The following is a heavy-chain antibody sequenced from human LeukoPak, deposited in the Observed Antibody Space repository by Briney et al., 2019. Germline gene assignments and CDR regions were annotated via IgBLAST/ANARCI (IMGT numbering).Heavy chain of an antibody. J-gene: IGHJ2*01. CDR1: GGSISSGSYY. D-gene: IGHD3-22*01. V-gene: IGHV4-61*02. CDR2: IYLSGST. Sequence: SETLSLTCTVSGGSISSGSYYWSWIRQPAGRGLEWIGRIYLSGSTNYNPSLKSRVTISVDTSKNQFSLKLSSVTAADTAVYYCAREKYYYDSSGYSPYWYFDLWGRGTLVTVSS. CDR3: AREKYYYDSSGYSPYWYFDL.